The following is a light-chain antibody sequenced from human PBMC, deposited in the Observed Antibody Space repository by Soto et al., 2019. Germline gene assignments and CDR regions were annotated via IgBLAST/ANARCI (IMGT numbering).Light chain of an antibody. J-gene: IGLJ2*01. V-gene: IGLV2-14*01. CDR1: SSDVGSYNY. CDR3: SSYTTRSTHVV. Sequence: QSVLTQPASVSGSPGQSITISCTGTSSDVGSYNYVSWYQQYPGKAPKIMIYDVSNRPSGVSYRFSGSKSGNTASLTISGLQAEDEADYYCSSYTTRSTHVVFGGGTKLTVL. CDR2: DVS.